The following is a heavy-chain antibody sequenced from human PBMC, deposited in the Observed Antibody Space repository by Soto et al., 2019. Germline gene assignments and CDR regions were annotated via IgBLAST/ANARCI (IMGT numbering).Heavy chain of an antibody. D-gene: IGHD2-8*01. CDR1: GFTFSNYG. V-gene: IGHV3-30*18. CDR2: ISYDGSNK. J-gene: IGHJ6*02. CDR3: ANDVILWTNYYYYGMDV. Sequence: PGGSLRLSCAASGFTFSNYGMHWVRQAPGKGLEWVAVISYDGSNKYYADSVKGRFTVSRDNSKNTLYLQMNSLRTEDTAVYYCANDVILWTNYYYYGMDVWGQGTTVTVSS.